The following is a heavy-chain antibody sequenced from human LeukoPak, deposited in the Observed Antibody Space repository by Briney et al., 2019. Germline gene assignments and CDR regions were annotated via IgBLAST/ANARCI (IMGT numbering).Heavy chain of an antibody. CDR2: INPNSGGT. Sequence: GASVKVSCKASGYTFTGYYMHWVRQAPGQGLEWMGWINPNSGGTNYAQKFQGWVTMTRDTSISTAYMELSRLRSDDTAVYYCAREISGTVAGPNGYWGQGTLVTVSS. CDR3: AREISGTVAGPNGY. J-gene: IGHJ4*02. CDR1: GYTFTGYY. D-gene: IGHD6-19*01. V-gene: IGHV1-2*04.